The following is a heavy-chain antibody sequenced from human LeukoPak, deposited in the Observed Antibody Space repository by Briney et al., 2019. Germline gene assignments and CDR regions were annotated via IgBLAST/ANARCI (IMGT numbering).Heavy chain of an antibody. Sequence: GGSLRLSCVASGLALRNHWMSWVRQAPGKGLEWVANIHPDGGSAKNYVDSVKGRFTISRDKAKNSLYLQMSNLRAEDTAVYYRATTLPYCSEDNYALGVQGTRVTVYS. CDR1: GLALRNHW. CDR2: IHPDGGSAK. CDR3: ATTLPYCSEDNYAL. J-gene: IGHJ1*01. D-gene: IGHD2-15*01. V-gene: IGHV3-7*01.